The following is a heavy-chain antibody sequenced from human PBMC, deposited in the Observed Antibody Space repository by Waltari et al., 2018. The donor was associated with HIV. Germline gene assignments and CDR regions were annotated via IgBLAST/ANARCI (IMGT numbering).Heavy chain of an antibody. CDR2: INTAGDT. D-gene: IGHD1-26*01. Sequence: EVQLVESGGGLVQPGGSLRLSCAASGFTFSSYDMHWVRQATGKGLEWVSAINTAGDTYYPGSVKGRFTISRENAKNSLYLQMNSLRAGDTAVYYCARAVGATGGWFDPWGQGTLVTVSS. CDR3: ARAVGATGGWFDP. CDR1: GFTFSSYD. J-gene: IGHJ5*02. V-gene: IGHV3-13*01.